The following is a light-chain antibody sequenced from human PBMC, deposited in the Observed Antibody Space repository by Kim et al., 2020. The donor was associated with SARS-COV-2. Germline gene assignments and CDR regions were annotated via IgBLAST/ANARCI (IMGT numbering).Light chain of an antibody. CDR2: AAS. CDR1: RGISNY. CDR3: QNYNSVPLT. V-gene: IGKV1-27*01. Sequence: GDRVTITCRASRGISNYLAWYQQRPGKVPKLLIYAASTLQSGVPSRFSGGGSGTDFTLAISSLQPEDVATYYCQNYNSVPLTFGGGTKVDIK. J-gene: IGKJ4*01.